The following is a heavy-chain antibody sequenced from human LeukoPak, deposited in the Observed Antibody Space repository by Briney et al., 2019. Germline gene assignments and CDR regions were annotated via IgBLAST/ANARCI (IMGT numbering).Heavy chain of an antibody. CDR1: GYSFTSYW. CDR3: AITIFGVVRHFDY. CDR2: IYPGDSDT. D-gene: IGHD3-3*01. J-gene: IGHJ4*02. V-gene: IGHV5-51*01. Sequence: GESLKISCKGSGYSFTSYWIGWMRQMPGKGLEWMGIIYPGDSDTGYSPSFQGQVTISADKSISTAYLQWSSLKASDTAMYYCAITIFGVVRHFDYWGQGTLVTVSS.